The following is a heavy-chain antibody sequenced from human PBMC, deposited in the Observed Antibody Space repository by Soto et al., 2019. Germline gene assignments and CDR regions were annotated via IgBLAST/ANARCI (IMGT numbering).Heavy chain of an antibody. CDR3: ATGGEQLAPYNWFDP. CDR1: GFTFSSYS. V-gene: IGHV3-21*01. D-gene: IGHD6-6*01. Sequence: GGSLRLSCAASGFTFSSYSMNWVRQAPGKGLEWVSSISSSSYIYYADSVKGRFTISRDNAKNSLYLQMNSLRAEDTAVYYCATGGEQLAPYNWFDPWGQGTLVTVSS. J-gene: IGHJ5*02. CDR2: ISSSSYI.